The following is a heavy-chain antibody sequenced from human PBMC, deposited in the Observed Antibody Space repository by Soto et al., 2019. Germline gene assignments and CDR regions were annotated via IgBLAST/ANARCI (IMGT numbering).Heavy chain of an antibody. J-gene: IGHJ4*02. CDR1: GGSISSGGYY. CDR2: IYYSGRT. CDR3: ARVVMDTDMVGFDY. D-gene: IGHD5-18*01. V-gene: IGHV4-31*03. Sequence: HVQLQESGPGLVKPSQTLSLTCTVSGGSISSGGYYWSWIRQHPGKGLEWIVYIYYSGRTYYNPSLKTRGTISVDTSKNQFSLKLSSVTAADTAVYYCARVVMDTDMVGFDYWGQGTLVTVSS.